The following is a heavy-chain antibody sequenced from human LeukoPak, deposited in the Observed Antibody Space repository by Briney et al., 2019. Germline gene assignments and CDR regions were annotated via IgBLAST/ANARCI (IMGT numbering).Heavy chain of an antibody. CDR2: IYYSGST. CDR1: GGSISSYY. V-gene: IGHV4-59*01. D-gene: IGHD5-12*01. J-gene: IGHJ4*02. CDR3: AREDIASWYFDY. Sequence: KPSETLSLTCTVSGGSISSYYWSWIRQPPGKGLEWIGYIYYSGSTNYNPSLKSRVTISVDTSKNQFSLKLSSVTAADTAVYYCAREDIASWYFDYWGQGTLVTVSS.